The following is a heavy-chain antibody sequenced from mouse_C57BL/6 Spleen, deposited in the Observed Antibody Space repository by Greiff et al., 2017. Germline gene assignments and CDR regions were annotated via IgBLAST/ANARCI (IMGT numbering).Heavy chain of an antibody. CDR3: ATNDYDGFAY. D-gene: IGHD2-4*01. J-gene: IGHJ3*01. CDR1: GYTFTDYN. V-gene: IGHV1-18*01. CDR2: INPNNGGT. Sequence: VQLKESGPELVKPGASVKIPCKASGYTFTDYNMDWVKQSHGKSLEWIGDINPNNGGTIYNQKFKGKATLTVDKSSSTAYMELRSLTSEDTAVYYCATNDYDGFAYWGQGTLVTVSA.